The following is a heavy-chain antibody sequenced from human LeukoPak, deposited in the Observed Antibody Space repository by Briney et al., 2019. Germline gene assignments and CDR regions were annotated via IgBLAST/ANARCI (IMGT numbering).Heavy chain of an antibody. Sequence: ASVTVSCKASGYTFTGYYMHWVRQAPGQGLEWMGWINPNSGGTNYAQKFQGRVTMTRDTSISTAYMELSRLRSDDTAVYYCARGVGDSSGYYYYWGQGTLVTVSS. CDR2: INPNSGGT. V-gene: IGHV1-2*02. D-gene: IGHD3-22*01. J-gene: IGHJ4*02. CDR3: ARGVGDSSGYYYY. CDR1: GYTFTGYY.